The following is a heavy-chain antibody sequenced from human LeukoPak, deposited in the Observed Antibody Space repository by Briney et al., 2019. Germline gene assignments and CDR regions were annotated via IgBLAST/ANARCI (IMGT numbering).Heavy chain of an antibody. D-gene: IGHD4-11*01. V-gene: IGHV3-15*01. Sequence: GGSLRLSCAASGFTFSNAWMSWVRQAPGKGLEWVGRIKSKTDGGTTDYAAPVKGRFTISRDDSKNTLYLQMNSLKTEDTAVYYCTTDIKFYSNYVLSAFDIWGQGTMVTVSS. J-gene: IGHJ3*02. CDR2: IKSKTDGGTT. CDR1: GFTFSNAW. CDR3: TTDIKFYSNYVLSAFDI.